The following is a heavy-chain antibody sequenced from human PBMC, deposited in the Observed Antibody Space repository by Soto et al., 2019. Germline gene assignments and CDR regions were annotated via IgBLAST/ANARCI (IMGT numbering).Heavy chain of an antibody. Sequence: QVQLVQSGAEVKKPGSSVKVSCKTSGDPFKNDIITWVRQAPGQGLEWMGRVIPLLDIAVYAQKFQGRVTITSDNSTSTAYMEMNSLRSEDTAVYYCVRNSPIGSTFSGTDAINYWGQGTLVTVSS. CDR3: VRNSPIGSTFSGTDAINY. J-gene: IGHJ4*02. D-gene: IGHD5-12*01. CDR2: VIPLLDIA. CDR1: GDPFKNDI. V-gene: IGHV1-69*02.